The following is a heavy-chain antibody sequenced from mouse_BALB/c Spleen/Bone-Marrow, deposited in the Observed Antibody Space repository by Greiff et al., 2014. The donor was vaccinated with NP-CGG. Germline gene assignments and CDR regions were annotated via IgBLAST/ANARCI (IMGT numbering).Heavy chain of an antibody. J-gene: IGHJ4*01. V-gene: IGHV3-8*02. Sequence: LQESGPSLVKPSQTLSLTCSVTGDSITSGYWNWIRKFPGNKLEYMGYISYSGSTYYNPSLKSRISITRDTSKNLYYLQLNSVTTKDTATYYCARSGSSGYHYYAMDYWGQGTSVTVSS. D-gene: IGHD3-1*01. CDR1: GDSITSGY. CDR2: ISYSGST. CDR3: ARSGSSGYHYYAMDY.